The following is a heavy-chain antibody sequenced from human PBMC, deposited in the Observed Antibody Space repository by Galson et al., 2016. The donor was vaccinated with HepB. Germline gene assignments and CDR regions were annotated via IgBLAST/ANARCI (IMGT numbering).Heavy chain of an antibody. V-gene: IGHV1-69*13. CDR3: TRDGPDYGDCINFDY. D-gene: IGHD4-17*01. J-gene: IGHJ4*02. CDR1: GGAFSTFT. CDR2: IIPAFDTA. Sequence: SVKVSCKASGGAFSTFTISWVRQAPGQGLEWMGGIIPAFDTAKSAPRFQGRITITADGSTSTAYMELRSLKPDDTAVYYCTRDGPDYGDCINFDYWGQGTLVTVSS.